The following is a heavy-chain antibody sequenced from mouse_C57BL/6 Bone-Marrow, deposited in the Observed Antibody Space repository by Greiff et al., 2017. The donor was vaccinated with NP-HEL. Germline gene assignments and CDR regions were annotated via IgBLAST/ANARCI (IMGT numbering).Heavy chain of an antibody. CDR1: GYAFSSSW. Sequence: LQESGPELVKPGASVKISCKASGYAFSSSWMNWVKQRPGKGLEWIGRIYPGDGDTNYNGKFKGKATLTADKSSSTAYMQLSSLTSEDSAVYFCARPWFAYWGQGTLVTVSA. V-gene: IGHV1-82*01. J-gene: IGHJ3*01. CDR2: IYPGDGDT. CDR3: ARPWFAY.